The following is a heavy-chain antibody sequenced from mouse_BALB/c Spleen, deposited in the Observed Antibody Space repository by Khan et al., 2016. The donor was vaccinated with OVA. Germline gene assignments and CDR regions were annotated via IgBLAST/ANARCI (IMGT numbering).Heavy chain of an antibody. J-gene: IGHJ3*01. Sequence: QVRLQQSGAELARPGASVKLSCTASGYTFTDYYINWVKQRTGQGLEWIGEISPGSGDTYYNERFMGKATLLADKSSRTAYMQLSSLTTEASAVYFCARRNYFGYTFAYWGQGTLVTVSA. CDR1: GYTFTDYY. CDR2: ISPGSGDT. V-gene: IGHV1-77*01. CDR3: ARRNYFGYTFAY. D-gene: IGHD1-2*01.